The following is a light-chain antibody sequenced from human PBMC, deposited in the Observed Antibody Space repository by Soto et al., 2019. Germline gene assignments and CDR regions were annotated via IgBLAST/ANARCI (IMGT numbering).Light chain of an antibody. Sequence: QSALTQPASVSGSPGQSITFSCTGTSSDVGGYKFVSWYQQHPGKAPKFIIYDVSIRPSGVSNRFSGSKSGNTASLTISGLQAEDEADYYCSSYTSGSHYGFGTGTKVTVL. V-gene: IGLV2-14*01. CDR3: SSYTSGSHYG. CDR2: DVS. CDR1: SSDVGGYKF. J-gene: IGLJ1*01.